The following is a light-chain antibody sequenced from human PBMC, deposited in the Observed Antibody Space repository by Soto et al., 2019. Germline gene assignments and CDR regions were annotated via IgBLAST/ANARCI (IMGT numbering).Light chain of an antibody. CDR1: HSISTF. J-gene: IGKJ4*01. CDR3: QQSYNTLT. Sequence: DIQLTQSPSSLSASLGDRVTITCRASHSISTFLNWYQHTPGKAPKLLIYSASTLQSGVPPRFSGSGSATDFTLTISSLQPEDFATYYCQQSYNTLTFGGGTKVEIK. V-gene: IGKV1-39*01. CDR2: SAS.